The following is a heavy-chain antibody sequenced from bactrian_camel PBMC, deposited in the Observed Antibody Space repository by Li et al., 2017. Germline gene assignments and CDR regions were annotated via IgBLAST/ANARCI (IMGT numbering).Heavy chain of an antibody. V-gene: IGHV3S63*01. CDR1: GYTRDTFC. D-gene: IGHD2*01. Sequence: HVQLVESGGGSVRAGGSLRLACAVSGYTRDTFCIGWFRQAPGKEREGLAGVGRDGSTSYADSVKGRFTISKDNAKNTLYLQLNSLKPEDTAMYYCTKCPLRGSYTDTFKYRGQGTQVTVS. J-gene: IGHJ4*01. CDR2: VGRDGST. CDR3: TKCPLRGSYTDTFKY.